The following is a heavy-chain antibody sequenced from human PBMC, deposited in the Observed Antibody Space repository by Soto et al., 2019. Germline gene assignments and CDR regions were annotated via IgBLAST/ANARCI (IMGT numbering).Heavy chain of an antibody. J-gene: IGHJ3*02. V-gene: IGHV4-59*01. CDR3: ARVFTVTTYAFDI. CDR2: LYYTGNV. Sequence: PSGTLSLTCTVSGDSISNYYWTCIRQPPGKGLEWIGYLYYTGNVDYNPSLKSRVTMSLDTSNNQFSLKLTSVTAADTAVYYCARVFTVTTYAFDIWGQGTMVTVSS. CDR1: GDSISNYY. D-gene: IGHD4-17*01.